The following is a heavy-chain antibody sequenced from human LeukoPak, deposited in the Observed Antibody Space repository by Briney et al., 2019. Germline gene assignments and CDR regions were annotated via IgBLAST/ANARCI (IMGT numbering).Heavy chain of an antibody. J-gene: IGHJ5*02. CDR2: MNPNSGNT. CDR3: ARGLCSSTSCYLEWFDP. CDR1: GYTFTSYD. Sequence: ASVKVSCKASGYTFTSYDINWVRQATGQGLEWMGWMNPNSGNTGYAQKFQGRVTMTRNTSISTAYMELSSLRPEDTAVYYCARGLCSSTSCYLEWFDPWGQGTLVTVSS. V-gene: IGHV1-8*01. D-gene: IGHD2-2*01.